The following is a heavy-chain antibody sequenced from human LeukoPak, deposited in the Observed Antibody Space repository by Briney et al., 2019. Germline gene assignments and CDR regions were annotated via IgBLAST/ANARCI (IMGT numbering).Heavy chain of an antibody. CDR1: GFTVSNNH. CDR3: PRFRMTLDAFDI. D-gene: IGHD2-15*01. Sequence: GGSLRLSCTVSGFTVSNNHMSWVRQAPGKGLEWVSIIYPGGSTYYADSVKGRFTFSRDVSKNTLYFLQMNSLRAEDTALYYCPRFRMTLDAFDIWGQGTMVTVSS. J-gene: IGHJ3*02. V-gene: IGHV3-53*01. CDR2: IYPGGST.